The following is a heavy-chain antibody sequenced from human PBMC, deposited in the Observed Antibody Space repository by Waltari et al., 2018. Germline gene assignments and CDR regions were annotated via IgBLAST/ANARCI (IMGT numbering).Heavy chain of an antibody. CDR1: GGSISSTTYY. Sequence: QLQLQESGPRLVRPSETLSLTCTVSGGSISSTTYYWAWIRQTPGKGLEWIGYIHYSGNTYYNPSLRSRVTISVDTSKNQFSRNLRSVTAADTAVYYCARRVVTTGGVDYWAREPWSPSPQ. CDR3: ARRVVTTGGVDY. D-gene: IGHD2-21*02. CDR2: IHYSGNT. J-gene: IGHJ4*02. V-gene: IGHV4-39*07.